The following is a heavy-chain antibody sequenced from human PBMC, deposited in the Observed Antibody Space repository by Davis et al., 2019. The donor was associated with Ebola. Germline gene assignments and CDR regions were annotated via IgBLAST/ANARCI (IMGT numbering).Heavy chain of an antibody. D-gene: IGHD6-13*01. CDR3: ARVGGWPAAGRVGGMDV. CDR2: IYYSGST. J-gene: IGHJ4*02. CDR1: GGSISSGGYY. Sequence: SETLSLTCTVSGGSISSGGYYWSWIRQHPGKGLEWIGYIYYSGSTYYNPSLKSRVTISVDTSKNQFSLKLSSVTAADTAVYYCARVGGWPAAGRVGGMDVWGQGTLVTVSS. V-gene: IGHV4-31*03.